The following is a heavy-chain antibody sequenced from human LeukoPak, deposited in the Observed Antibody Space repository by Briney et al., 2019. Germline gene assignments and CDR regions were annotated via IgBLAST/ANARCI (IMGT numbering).Heavy chain of an antibody. CDR1: GFTFSSYW. J-gene: IGHJ4*02. Sequence: GGSLRLSCAASGFTFSSYWMHWVRQAPGKGLVWVSRINSDGSSTSYADSVKGRFTISRDNAKNTLYLQMNSLRAEDTAVYYCARARTAVAGRFAVAYYFDYWGQGTLVTVSS. D-gene: IGHD6-19*01. CDR3: ARARTAVAGRFAVAYYFDY. CDR2: INSDGSST. V-gene: IGHV3-74*01.